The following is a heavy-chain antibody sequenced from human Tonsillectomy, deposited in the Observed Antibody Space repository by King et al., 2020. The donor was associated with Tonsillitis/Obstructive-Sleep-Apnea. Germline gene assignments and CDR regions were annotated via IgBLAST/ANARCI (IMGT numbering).Heavy chain of an antibody. D-gene: IGHD2-8*01. CDR2: INHSGNT. Sequence: VQLQQWGAGLLKPSETLSLTCALYGGPFRGYYWSWIRQPPGKGLEWIGEINHSGNTAYNPSLKSRVTISVDTSKNQFSLKLTSVTAADTAVYFCGTNNGDFYYYMDVWGKGTTVTVSS. V-gene: IGHV4-34*01. CDR1: GGPFRGYY. CDR3: GTNNGDFYYYMDV. J-gene: IGHJ6*03.